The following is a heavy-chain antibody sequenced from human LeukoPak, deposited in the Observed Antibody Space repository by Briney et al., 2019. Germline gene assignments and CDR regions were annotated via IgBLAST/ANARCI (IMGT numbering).Heavy chain of an antibody. CDR1: GFTFSSYA. V-gene: IGHV3-23*01. J-gene: IGHJ6*03. D-gene: IGHD2-2*01. Sequence: PGGSLRLSCAASGFTFSSYAMSWVRQAPGKGLEWVSAISGSGGSTYYADSVKGRFTISRDNSKNTLYLQMNSLRAEDTAVYYCAKDARYCSSTSCHGYYYYYMDVWGKGTTVTVSS. CDR2: ISGSGGST. CDR3: AKDARYCSSTSCHGYYYYYMDV.